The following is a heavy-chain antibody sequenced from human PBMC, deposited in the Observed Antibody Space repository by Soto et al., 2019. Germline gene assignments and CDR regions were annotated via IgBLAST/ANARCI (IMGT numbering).Heavy chain of an antibody. Sequence: SETLSLTCTVSGGSISSSSYYWGWIRQPPGKGLEWIGSIYYSGSTYYNPSLKSRVTISVDTSKNQFSLQLNSVTPEDTAVYYCARVGGAKQQLVGIDAFDIWGQGTMVTVSS. CDR1: GGSISSSSYY. J-gene: IGHJ3*02. V-gene: IGHV4-39*01. CDR2: IYYSGST. D-gene: IGHD6-13*01. CDR3: ARVGGAKQQLVGIDAFDI.